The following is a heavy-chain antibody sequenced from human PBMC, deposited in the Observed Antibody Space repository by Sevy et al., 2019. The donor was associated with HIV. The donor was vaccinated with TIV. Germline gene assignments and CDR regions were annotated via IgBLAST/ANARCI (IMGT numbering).Heavy chain of an antibody. CDR2: ISTSGSTI. CDR3: VRDWDDKFSYGDSDPAVDC. Sequence: GGSLRLSCVASGFSFIHENMNWVRQAPGKGLEWLSYISTSGSTIYQPDSVKGRFTISRENAKNALFQQMKRLRVEDTAIYYCVRDWDDKFSYGDSDPAVDCWGQGTLVTVSS. D-gene: IGHD2-21*02. V-gene: IGHV3-11*04. CDR1: GFSFIHEN. J-gene: IGHJ4*02.